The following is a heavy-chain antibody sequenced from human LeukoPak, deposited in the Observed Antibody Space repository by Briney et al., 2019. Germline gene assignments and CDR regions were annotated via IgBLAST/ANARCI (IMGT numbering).Heavy chain of an antibody. CDR2: ISAYNGNT. Sequence: ASVKVSCKASGYTFTSYGISWVRQAPGQGLEWMGWISAYNGNTNYAQKLQGRVTMTTDTSTSTAYMELRSLRSDDTAVYYCARVNTYCGGDCYPGPYWGQGTLVTVSS. CDR1: GYTFTSYG. D-gene: IGHD2-21*02. CDR3: ARVNTYCGGDCYPGPY. V-gene: IGHV1-18*04. J-gene: IGHJ4*02.